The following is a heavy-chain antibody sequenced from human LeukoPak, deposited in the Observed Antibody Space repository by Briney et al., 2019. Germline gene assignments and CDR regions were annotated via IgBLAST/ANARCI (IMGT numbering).Heavy chain of an antibody. Sequence: SSETLSLTCTVSGYSISSGYFWGWVRPPPGKGLEWIGNIYHSGSTYYNPSLKSRVTISVDTSKNQFSLKLSSVTAADTAVYYCARDQTIFGSGGNYYYYMDVWGKGTTVTVSS. D-gene: IGHD3-3*01. CDR1: GYSISSGYF. CDR3: ARDQTIFGSGGNYYYYMDV. J-gene: IGHJ6*03. CDR2: IYHSGST. V-gene: IGHV4-38-2*02.